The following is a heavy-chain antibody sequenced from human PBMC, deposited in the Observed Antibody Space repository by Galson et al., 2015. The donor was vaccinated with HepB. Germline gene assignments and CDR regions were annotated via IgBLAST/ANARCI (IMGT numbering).Heavy chain of an antibody. J-gene: IGHJ4*02. D-gene: IGHD4-17*01. Sequence: PALVKPTQPLTLTCTFSGFSLSTSGVGVGWIRPPPGKALEWLALIYWDDDKRYSPSLKSRLTITKDTSKNQVVLTMTNMDPVDTATYYCAHRLLDYGDYAVGFDYWGQGTLVTVSS. CDR3: AHRLLDYGDYAVGFDY. V-gene: IGHV2-5*02. CDR1: GFSLSTSGVG. CDR2: IYWDDDK.